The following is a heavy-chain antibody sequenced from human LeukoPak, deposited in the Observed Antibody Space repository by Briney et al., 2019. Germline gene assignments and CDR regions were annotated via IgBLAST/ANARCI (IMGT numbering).Heavy chain of an antibody. Sequence: PGGSLRLSCAASGFTFSSYSMNWVRQAPGKGLEWVSYISSSSSTIYYADSVKGRFTISRDNSKNTLYLQMNSLRAEDTAVYYCAKDLRRGSITMVRGAGDYWGQGTLVTVSS. CDR2: ISSSSSTI. D-gene: IGHD3-10*01. V-gene: IGHV3-48*01. CDR3: AKDLRRGSITMVRGAGDY. J-gene: IGHJ4*02. CDR1: GFTFSSYS.